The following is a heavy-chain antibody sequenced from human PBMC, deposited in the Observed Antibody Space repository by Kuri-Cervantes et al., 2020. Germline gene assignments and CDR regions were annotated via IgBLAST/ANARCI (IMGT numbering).Heavy chain of an antibody. J-gene: IGHJ6*02. CDR2: ISGSGGST. V-gene: IGHV3-23*01. Sequence: GESLKISCAASGFTFSSYAMSWVRQAPGKGLEWVSAISGSGGSTYYADSVKGRFTISRDNSNNTLSLQMNSLRAEDTAVYYCARSAGFCSGSHCYSDYNYAMDVWGQGTTVTVSS. CDR1: GFTFSSYA. CDR3: ARSAGFCSGSHCYSDYNYAMDV. D-gene: IGHD2-15*01.